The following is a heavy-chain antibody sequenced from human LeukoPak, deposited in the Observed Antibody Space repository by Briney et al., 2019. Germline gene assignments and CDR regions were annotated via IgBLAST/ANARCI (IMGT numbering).Heavy chain of an antibody. CDR2: IRSKAYGGTT. J-gene: IGHJ4*02. CDR3: TTGYCSGGSCYDFDY. CDR1: GFTFGDYA. D-gene: IGHD2-15*01. V-gene: IGHV3-49*03. Sequence: PGGSLRLSCTASGFTFGDYAMSWFRQAPGKGLEWVGFIRSKAYGGTTEYAASVKGRFTISRDDSKSIAYLQMNSLKTEDTAVYYCTTGYCSGGSCYDFDYWGQGTLVTVSS.